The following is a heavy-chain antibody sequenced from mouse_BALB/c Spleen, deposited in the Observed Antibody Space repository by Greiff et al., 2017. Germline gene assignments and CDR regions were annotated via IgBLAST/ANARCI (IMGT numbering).Heavy chain of an antibody. J-gene: IGHJ3*01. CDR3: NGFL. V-gene: IGHV1-53*01. D-gene: IGHD1-2*01. CDR1: GYTFTSYY. CDR2: INPYNDGT. Sequence: QVQLQQPGAELVKPGASVKLSCKASGYTFTSYYMYWVKQRPGQGLEWIGGINPYNDGTKYNEKFKGKATLTSDKSSSTAYMELSSLTSEDSAVYYCNGFLWGQGTLVTVSA.